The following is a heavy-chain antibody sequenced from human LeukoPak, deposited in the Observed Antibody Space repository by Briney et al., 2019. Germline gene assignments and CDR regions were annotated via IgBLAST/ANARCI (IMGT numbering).Heavy chain of an antibody. J-gene: IGHJ4*02. CDR2: IYTSGST. Sequence: SETLSLTCTVSGGSISGYYWSWIRQPAGEGLEWLGHIYTSGSTSGGANYNPSLKSRVTMSVDTSQNQFSLKLTSVTAADTAVYYCARKLVVGGRYFDHWGQGILVTVSS. D-gene: IGHD3-22*01. CDR1: GGSISGYY. CDR3: ARKLVVGGRYFDH. V-gene: IGHV4-4*07.